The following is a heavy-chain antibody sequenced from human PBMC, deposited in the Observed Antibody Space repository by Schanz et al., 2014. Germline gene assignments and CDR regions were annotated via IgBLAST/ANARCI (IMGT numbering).Heavy chain of an antibody. CDR3: ARSAGRDFWSGCYTRFDY. Sequence: QVHLVQSGAEVKRPGASVKVSCKASEYSFTSYSMHWVRQAPGQRLEWMGWINTGSGDTKYSQNFQGRVTITRDTSASTAYMELSSLRSEDTAVYSCARSAGRDFWSGCYTRFDYWGQGTLVTVSS. D-gene: IGHD3-3*01. CDR1: EYSFTSYS. J-gene: IGHJ4*02. V-gene: IGHV1-3*04. CDR2: INTGSGDT.